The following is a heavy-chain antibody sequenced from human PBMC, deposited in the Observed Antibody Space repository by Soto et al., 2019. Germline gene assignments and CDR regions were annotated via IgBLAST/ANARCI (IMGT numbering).Heavy chain of an antibody. CDR1: GGTFSSYT. J-gene: IGHJ4*02. CDR3: ARGTGDY. D-gene: IGHD2-8*02. CDR2: IIPLLGIA. V-gene: IGHV1-69*02. Sequence: QVQLVQSGAEVKKPGSPVKVSCKASGGTFSSYTISRLRQAPGPGLEWMGRIIPLLGIANYAQKSKGRVTITADKDKSTAYMELSSLRSEDTAVYYCARGTGDYWGQATLVTVSS.